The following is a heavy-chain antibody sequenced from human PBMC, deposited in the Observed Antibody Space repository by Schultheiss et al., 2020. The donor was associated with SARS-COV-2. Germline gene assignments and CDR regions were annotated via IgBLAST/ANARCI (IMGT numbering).Heavy chain of an antibody. CDR1: GFTFSNYA. CDR3: ARDQYSSGWT. D-gene: IGHD6-19*01. J-gene: IGHJ5*02. Sequence: GESLKISCAASGFTFSNYAMSWVRQAPGKGLEWVSVVGGSGGRTYYADSVKGRFTISRDNAKNSLYLQMNSLRAEDTAVYYCARDQYSSGWTWGQGTLVTVSS. V-gene: IGHV3-23*01. CDR2: VGGSGGRT.